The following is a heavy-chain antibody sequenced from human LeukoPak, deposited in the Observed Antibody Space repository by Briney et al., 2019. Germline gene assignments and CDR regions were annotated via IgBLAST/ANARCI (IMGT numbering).Heavy chain of an antibody. CDR1: GGSFSGYY. CDR2: INHSGST. Sequence: SETLSLTCAVYGGSFSGYYWSWIRQPPGKGLEWIGEINHSGSTNYNPSLKSRVTISVDTSKNQLSLKLSSVTAADTAVYYCAGGYCSSTSCFGIYWFDPWGQGTLVTVSS. CDR3: AGGYCSSTSCFGIYWFDP. J-gene: IGHJ5*02. D-gene: IGHD2-2*01. V-gene: IGHV4-34*01.